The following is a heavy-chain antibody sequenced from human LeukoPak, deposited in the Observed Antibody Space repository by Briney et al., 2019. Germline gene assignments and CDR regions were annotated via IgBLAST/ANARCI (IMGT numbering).Heavy chain of an antibody. V-gene: IGHV1-46*01. Sequence: ASVKPSCKASRYSFSTYFVHWLRQAAGHGLEWMGMINLRADTTVRSQNFQGRVTMTRDMTTSTDHTEQSSLRSEDTAVYYCARGLPHSYFFDYWGQGILVTVSS. D-gene: IGHD3-10*01. CDR1: RYSFSTYF. CDR3: ARGLPHSYFFDY. J-gene: IGHJ4*02. CDR2: INLRADTT.